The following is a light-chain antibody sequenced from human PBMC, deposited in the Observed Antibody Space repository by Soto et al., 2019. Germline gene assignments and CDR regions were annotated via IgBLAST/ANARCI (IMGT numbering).Light chain of an antibody. CDR3: QEYGSSGT. CDR2: CAS. CDR1: QSVSNNY. Sequence: EIVLTQSPGTLSLSPGERATLSFRASQSVSNNYLAWYQQKPGQAPRLLIYCASNRATGIPDRFSGSGSGTDFTLTISRLETEDFAVYYCQEYGSSGTFGQGTK. V-gene: IGKV3-20*01. J-gene: IGKJ1*01.